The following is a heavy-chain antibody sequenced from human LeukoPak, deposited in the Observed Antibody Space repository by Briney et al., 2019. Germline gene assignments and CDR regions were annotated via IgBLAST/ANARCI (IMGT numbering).Heavy chain of an antibody. CDR3: ARAKQWMPELNN. V-gene: IGHV1-69*04. J-gene: IGHJ4*02. CDR2: IIPTLGIA. CDR1: GGTFSSYA. Sequence: ASVKVSCKASGGTFSSYAISWVRQAPGQGLEWMGRIIPTLGIANYAQKFQGRVTITADKSTSTAYMELSSLRSEDTAVYYCARAKQWMPELNNWGQGTLVTVSS. D-gene: IGHD5-12*01.